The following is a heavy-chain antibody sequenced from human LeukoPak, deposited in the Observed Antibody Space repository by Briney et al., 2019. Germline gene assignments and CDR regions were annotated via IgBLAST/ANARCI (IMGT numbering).Heavy chain of an antibody. V-gene: IGHV3-74*01. CDR3: ARAPSEIGGYYPEYFRH. J-gene: IGHJ1*01. Sequence: GGSLRLSCAASGFTFSTYWMHWVRQAPGKGLVWVSRIKSDGSTNYAESVKGRFTISRDNANNTVSLQMNSLRAEDTGVYYCARAPSEIGGYYPEYFRHWGQGTLVTVSS. CDR2: IKSDGST. CDR1: GFTFSTYW. D-gene: IGHD3-22*01.